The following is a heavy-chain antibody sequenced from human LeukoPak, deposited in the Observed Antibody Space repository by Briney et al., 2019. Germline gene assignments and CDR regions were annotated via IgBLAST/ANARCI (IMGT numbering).Heavy chain of an antibody. V-gene: IGHV1-2*02. CDR1: GYTFTGYY. D-gene: IGHD2-15*01. CDR2: INPNSGGT. Sequence: ASVKVSCKASGYTFTGYYMHWVRQAPGQGLEWMGWINPNSGGTNYAQKFQGRVTMTGDTSISTAYMELSRLRSDDTAVYYCARVGDCSGGSCYYYYGMDVWGQGTTVTVSS. J-gene: IGHJ6*02. CDR3: ARVGDCSGGSCYYYYGMDV.